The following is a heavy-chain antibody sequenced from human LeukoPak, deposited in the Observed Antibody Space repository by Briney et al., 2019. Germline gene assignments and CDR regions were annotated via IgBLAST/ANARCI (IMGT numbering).Heavy chain of an antibody. Sequence: GSSVKVSCKASGGTFSSYAISWVRHAPGQGLEWMGGIIPIFGTANYAQKFQGRVTITADESTSTAYMELSSLRSEDTAVYYCASDRRHCSSTSCEVGYYYYYMDVWGKGTTVTVSS. CDR3: ASDRRHCSSTSCEVGYYYYYMDV. V-gene: IGHV1-69*01. D-gene: IGHD2-2*01. CDR2: IIPIFGTA. J-gene: IGHJ6*03. CDR1: GGTFSSYA.